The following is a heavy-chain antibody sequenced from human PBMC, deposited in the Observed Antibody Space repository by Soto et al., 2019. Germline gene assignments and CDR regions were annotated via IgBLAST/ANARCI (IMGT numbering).Heavy chain of an antibody. CDR2: ISGSGGST. Sequence: GGSLRLSCAASRFTFSSYAMCWVRQAPGKGLEWVSSISGSGGSTWYADSVKGRFTISSDNSKKTLYLQMNSLRVEDTAVYYCAKELSSMWFPLDYWGQGTLVTVSS. J-gene: IGHJ4*02. CDR1: RFTFSSYA. D-gene: IGHD6-13*01. V-gene: IGHV3-23*01. CDR3: AKELSSMWFPLDY.